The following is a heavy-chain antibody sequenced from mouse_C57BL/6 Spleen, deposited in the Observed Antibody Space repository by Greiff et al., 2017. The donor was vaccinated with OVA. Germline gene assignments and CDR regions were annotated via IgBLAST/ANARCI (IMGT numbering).Heavy chain of an antibody. CDR2: INPSNGGT. CDR3: ARSGGVRQEYFDY. CDR1: GYTFTSYW. J-gene: IGHJ2*01. D-gene: IGHD2-14*01. Sequence: VQLQQSGTELVKPGASVKLSCKASGYTFTSYWMHWVKQRPGQGLEWIGNINPSNGGTNYNEKFKSKATLTVDKSSSTAYMQLSSLTSEDSAVYYCARSGGVRQEYFDYWGQGTTLTVSS. V-gene: IGHV1-53*01.